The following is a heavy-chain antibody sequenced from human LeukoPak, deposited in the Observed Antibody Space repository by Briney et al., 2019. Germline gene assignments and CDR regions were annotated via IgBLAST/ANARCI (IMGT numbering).Heavy chain of an antibody. D-gene: IGHD2-2*01. Sequence: GSVKVSCKASGYTFTSYYMHWVRQAPGQGLEWMGWINPNSGGTDYAQKFQGRVTMTRDTSISTAYMELSRLRSDDTAVYYCARGCQYQLLIFLYYYMDVWGKGTTVTISS. J-gene: IGHJ6*03. CDR2: INPNSGGT. CDR3: ARGCQYQLLIFLYYYMDV. CDR1: GYTFTSYY. V-gene: IGHV1-2*02.